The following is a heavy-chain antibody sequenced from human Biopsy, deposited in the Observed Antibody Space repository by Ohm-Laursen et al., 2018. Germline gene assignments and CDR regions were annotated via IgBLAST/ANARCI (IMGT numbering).Heavy chain of an antibody. D-gene: IGHD2-8*01. J-gene: IGHJ4*02. CDR2: IWYDGSNK. Sequence: SSLRLSCAASGFTFSSYGMHWVRQAPGKGLEWVAAIWYDGSNKNYADSAKGRFTISRDNSKNTLYLQMNSLRGEDTAVYYCAKCMTGGSNYYFHHCGQGTLVTVSS. V-gene: IGHV3-33*06. CDR1: GFTFSSYG. CDR3: AKCMTGGSNYYFHH.